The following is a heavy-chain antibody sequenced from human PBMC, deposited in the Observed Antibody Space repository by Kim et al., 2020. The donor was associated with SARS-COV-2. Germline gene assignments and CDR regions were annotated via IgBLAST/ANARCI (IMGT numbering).Heavy chain of an antibody. D-gene: IGHD2-15*01. CDR3: ARSPRRYCSGGSCPTPNIYYYYGMDV. CDR2: IIPILGIA. V-gene: IGHV1-69*04. J-gene: IGHJ6*02. CDR1: GGTFSSYA. Sequence: SVKVSCKASGGTFSSYAISWVRQAPGQGLEWMGRIIPILGIANYAQKFQGRVTITADKSTSTAYMELSSLRSEDTAVYYCARSPRRYCSGGSCPTPNIYYYYGMDVWGQGTTVTVSS.